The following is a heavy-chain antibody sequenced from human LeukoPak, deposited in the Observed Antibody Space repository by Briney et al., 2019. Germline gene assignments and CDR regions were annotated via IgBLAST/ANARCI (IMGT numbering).Heavy chain of an antibody. D-gene: IGHD3-16*01. CDR1: GVSISSYY. CDR3: ARLVVRPNWFDP. CDR2: IYYSGST. Sequence: SETLSLTCTVSGVSISSYYWSWIRQPPGKGLEWIGYIYYSGSTNYNPSLKSRVTISVDTSKNQFSLKLSSVTAADTAVYYCARLVVRPNWFDPWGQGTLVTVSS. V-gene: IGHV4-59*08. J-gene: IGHJ5*02.